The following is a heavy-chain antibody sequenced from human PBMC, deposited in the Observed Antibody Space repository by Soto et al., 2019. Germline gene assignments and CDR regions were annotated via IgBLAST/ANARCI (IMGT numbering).Heavy chain of an antibody. CDR2: IYYSGST. CDR3: TRLPNWNFRFDP. CDR1: GGSISSGDYY. D-gene: IGHD1-7*01. V-gene: IGHV4-30-4*01. J-gene: IGHJ5*02. Sequence: PSETLSLTCTVSGGSISSGDYYWSWIRQPPGKGLEWIGYIYYSGSTYYNPSLKSRVTISVDTSKNQFSLKLSSVTAADTAVYYCTRLPNWNFRFDPWGQGTLVTVSS.